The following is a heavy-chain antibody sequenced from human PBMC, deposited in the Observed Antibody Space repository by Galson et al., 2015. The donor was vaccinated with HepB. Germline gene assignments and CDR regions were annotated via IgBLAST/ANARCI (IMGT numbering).Heavy chain of an antibody. J-gene: IGHJ4*02. V-gene: IGHV3-30*02. D-gene: IGHD6-13*01. CDR1: GFTFSSYG. Sequence: SLRLSCAASGFTFSSYGMHWVRQAPGKGLEWVAFIRYDGSNKYYADSVKGRFTISRDNSKNTLYLQMNSLRAEDTAVYYCAKAEPYGAAGAFDYWGQGTLVTVSS. CDR3: AKAEPYGAAGAFDY. CDR2: IRYDGSNK.